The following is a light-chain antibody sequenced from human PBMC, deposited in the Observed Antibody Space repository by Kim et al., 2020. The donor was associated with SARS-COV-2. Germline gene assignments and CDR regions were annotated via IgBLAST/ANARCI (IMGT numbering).Light chain of an antibody. J-gene: IGLJ1*01. CDR1: SSDVGGYNY. V-gene: IGLV2-14*03. Sequence: GQSITISCTGTSSDVGGYNYVSWYQHHPGKAPKLIIYDVSERPSGVSNRFSGSKSGSTASLTISGLQAEDESDYYCTSYRTRSTYVFGTGTKVTVL. CDR3: TSYRTRSTYV. CDR2: DVS.